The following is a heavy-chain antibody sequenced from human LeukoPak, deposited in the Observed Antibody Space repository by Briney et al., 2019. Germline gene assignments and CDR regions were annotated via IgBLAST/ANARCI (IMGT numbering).Heavy chain of an antibody. V-gene: IGHV4-4*07. Sequence: SETLSLTCTVSGGSISSYYWSWIRQPAGKGLEWIGRIYTSGSTNYNPSLKSRVTMSVDTSKNQFSLKLSSVTAADTAAYYCARDMNVVVPAAIGDWFDPWGQGTLVTVSS. CDR1: GGSISSYY. CDR2: IYTSGST. D-gene: IGHD2-2*01. CDR3: ARDMNVVVPAAIGDWFDP. J-gene: IGHJ5*02.